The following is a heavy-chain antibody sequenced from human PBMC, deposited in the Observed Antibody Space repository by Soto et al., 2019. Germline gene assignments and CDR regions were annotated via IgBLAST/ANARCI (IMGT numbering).Heavy chain of an antibody. CDR3: ARDDTNYLKDIVVVPAAKGMDV. CDR2: IIPIFGTA. Sequence: SVKVSCKASGCTVSSYAISCVRQAPGQGLEWMGGIIPIFGTANYAQKFQGRVTITADESTSTAYMELSSLRSEDTAVYYCARDDTNYLKDIVVVPAAKGMDVWGQGTTVTVSS. D-gene: IGHD2-2*01. CDR1: GCTVSSYA. V-gene: IGHV1-69*13. J-gene: IGHJ6*02.